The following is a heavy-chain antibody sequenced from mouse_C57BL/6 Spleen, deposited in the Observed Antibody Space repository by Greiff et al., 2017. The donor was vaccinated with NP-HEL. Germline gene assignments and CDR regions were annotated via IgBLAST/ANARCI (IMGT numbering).Heavy chain of an antibody. D-gene: IGHD1-1*01. CDR3: IVPHYYGSSYDYFDD. CDR1: GFTFSNYW. V-gene: IGHV6-3*01. J-gene: IGHJ2*01. Sequence: EVMPVESGGGLVQPGGSMKLSCDASGFTFSNYWMNWVRQTPEQGLEWVAQISSKSDNYATHYAESGKGRFTISRDDSNSSVYLQMNNLRTEDTGIYYCIVPHYYGSSYDYFDDWGQGTTLTVSS. CDR2: ISSKSDNYAT.